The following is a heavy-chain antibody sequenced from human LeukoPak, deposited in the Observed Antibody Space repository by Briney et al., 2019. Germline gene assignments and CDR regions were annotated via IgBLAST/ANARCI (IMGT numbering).Heavy chain of an antibody. CDR3: ARVPKWELLDAFDI. Sequence: GGSLRLSCAASGFTFSSYWMHWVRQAPGKGLVWVSRINSDGSSTSYADFVKGRFTVSRDNAKNTLYLQMNSLRAEDTAVYYCARVPKWELLDAFDIWGQGTMVTVSS. D-gene: IGHD1-26*01. CDR1: GFTFSSYW. V-gene: IGHV3-74*01. CDR2: INSDGSST. J-gene: IGHJ3*02.